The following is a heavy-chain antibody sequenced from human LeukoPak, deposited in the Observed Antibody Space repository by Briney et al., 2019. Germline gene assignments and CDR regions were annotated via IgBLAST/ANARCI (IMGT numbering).Heavy chain of an antibody. CDR2: ISSSSSYI. V-gene: IGHV3-21*01. Sequence: GGSLRLSCAASGFTFSSYSMNWVRQAPGKGLEWVSSISSSSSYIYYADSVKGRFTISRGNAKNSLYLQMNSLRAEDTAVYYCARVGAEDAFDIWGQGTMVTVSS. J-gene: IGHJ3*02. D-gene: IGHD3-16*01. CDR1: GFTFSSYS. CDR3: ARVGAEDAFDI.